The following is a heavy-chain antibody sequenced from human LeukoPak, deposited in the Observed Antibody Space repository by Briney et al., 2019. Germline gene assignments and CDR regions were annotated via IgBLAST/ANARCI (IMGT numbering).Heavy chain of an antibody. CDR2: IYYSGST. Sequence: PSETLSLTCTVSDDSMSSSSYYWGWIRHPPGKGLEWIGSIYYSGSTYYNPSLKSRVTISVDTSKNEFSLKLNSVTAADTAVYYCVRYSSGWRYFDYWGQGTLVTVSS. J-gene: IGHJ4*02. CDR1: DDSMSSSSYY. D-gene: IGHD6-19*01. CDR3: VRYSSGWRYFDY. V-gene: IGHV4-39*01.